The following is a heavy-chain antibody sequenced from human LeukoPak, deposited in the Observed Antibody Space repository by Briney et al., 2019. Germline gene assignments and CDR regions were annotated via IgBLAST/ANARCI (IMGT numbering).Heavy chain of an antibody. D-gene: IGHD1-26*01. CDR3: ARSGELLTDY. Sequence: GSVKVSCKPSGYTLTSYYMDWVRQAPGQGLEGMGIINPSGGSTSYAQKFQSRVTMTRDTSPSTVYMELRSARYEDSAVYYCARSGELLTDYWGQGTRVTVSS. V-gene: IGHV1-46*01. J-gene: IGHJ4*02. CDR1: GYTLTSYY. CDR2: INPSGGST.